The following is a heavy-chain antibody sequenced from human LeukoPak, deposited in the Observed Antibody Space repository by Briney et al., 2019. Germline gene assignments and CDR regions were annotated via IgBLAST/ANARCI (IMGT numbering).Heavy chain of an antibody. CDR2: IYPGDSDT. Sequence: GESLKISCKGSGYSFTSFWISWVRRMPGKGLEWMGIIYPGDSDTRYSPSFQGQVTISADKSISTAYLQWSSLKASDTAMYYCASGGHCSTTSCYSDYWGQGTLVTVSS. J-gene: IGHJ4*02. CDR1: GYSFTSFW. V-gene: IGHV5-51*01. D-gene: IGHD2-2*01. CDR3: ASGGHCSTTSCYSDY.